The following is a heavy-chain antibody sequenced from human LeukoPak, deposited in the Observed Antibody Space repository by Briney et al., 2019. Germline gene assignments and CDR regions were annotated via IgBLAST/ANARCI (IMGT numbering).Heavy chain of an antibody. CDR2: ISTSSSYI. V-gene: IGHV3-21*01. D-gene: IGHD6-19*01. CDR3: ARDFGARGWFDY. CDR1: GFTFSSYC. J-gene: IGHJ4*02. Sequence: GGSLRLSCAASGFTFSSYCMNWVRQAPGKGLEWVSFISTSSSYIHYADSVKGRFTISRDNAKNSLYLQMNSLRAEDTAVYYCARDFGARGWFDYWGQGTLVTVSS.